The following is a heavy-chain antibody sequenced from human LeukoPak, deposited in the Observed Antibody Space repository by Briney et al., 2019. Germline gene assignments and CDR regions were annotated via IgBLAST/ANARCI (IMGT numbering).Heavy chain of an antibody. CDR3: ARSPYGDWAYDYFDY. Sequence: SETLSLTCTVSGGSISSYYWSWIRQPPGKGLEWIGYIYYSGSTNYNSSLKSRVTILVDMSKNQFSLKLSSVTAADTAVYYCARSPYGDWAYDYFDYWGQGTLVTVSS. D-gene: IGHD4-17*01. J-gene: IGHJ4*02. CDR2: IYYSGST. V-gene: IGHV4-59*01. CDR1: GGSISSYY.